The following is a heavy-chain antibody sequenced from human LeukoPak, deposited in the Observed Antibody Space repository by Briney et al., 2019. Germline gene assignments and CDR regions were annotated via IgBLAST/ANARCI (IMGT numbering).Heavy chain of an antibody. D-gene: IGHD3-9*01. CDR3: ARLTRYAGDP. J-gene: IGHJ5*02. CDR1: GITLSNYG. CDR2: ISDSGGST. Sequence: GGSLRLSCAVSGITLSNYGMSWVRQAPGKGLEWVAGISDSGGSTNYADSVKGRFTISRDNPKNTLYLQMNSLRAEDTAVYYCARLTRYAGDPWGQGTLVIVSS. V-gene: IGHV3-23*01.